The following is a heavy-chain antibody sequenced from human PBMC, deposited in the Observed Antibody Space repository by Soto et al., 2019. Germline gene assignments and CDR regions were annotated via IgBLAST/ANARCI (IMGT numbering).Heavy chain of an antibody. CDR3: ANTLAARARWFDP. J-gene: IGHJ5*02. CDR2: LRGSGGST. V-gene: IGHV3-23*01. Sequence: PVGSLRLSCAASRFTYGGYARSSVRPAPGKGLEWVSVLRGSGGSTYYAESVKGRCTIPSATSQNTHYLQTYNLRVADPTVYYWANTLAARARWFDPLGEGPLVTVSS. CDR1: RFTYGGYA. D-gene: IGHD6-6*01.